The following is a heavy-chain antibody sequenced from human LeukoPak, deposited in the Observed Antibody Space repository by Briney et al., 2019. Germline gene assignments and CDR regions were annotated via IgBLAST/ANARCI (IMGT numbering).Heavy chain of an antibody. Sequence: SETLSLTCTVSGGSISSSSYYWGWIRQPPGKGLEWIGSIYYSGSTYYNPSLKSRVTISVDTSKNQFSLKLSSVTAADTAAYYCAREIVVVTNTPGYYYYYMDVWGKGTTVTISS. V-gene: IGHV4-39*07. CDR3: AREIVVVTNTPGYYYYYMDV. D-gene: IGHD3-22*01. CDR1: GGSISSSSYY. J-gene: IGHJ6*03. CDR2: IYYSGST.